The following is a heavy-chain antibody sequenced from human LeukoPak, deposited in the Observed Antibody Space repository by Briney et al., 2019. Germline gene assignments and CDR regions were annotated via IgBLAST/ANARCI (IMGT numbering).Heavy chain of an antibody. D-gene: IGHD3-10*01. Sequence: PGGSLRLSCAASGFTFSSYAMHWVRQAPGKGLEWVAVISYDGSNKYYADSVKGRFTISRDNSKNTLYLQMNSVRAEDTAVYYCARDPESDYGSGSYIGSNAFDIWGQGTMVTVSS. V-gene: IGHV3-30-3*01. CDR1: GFTFSSYA. J-gene: IGHJ3*02. CDR2: ISYDGSNK. CDR3: ARDPESDYGSGSYIGSNAFDI.